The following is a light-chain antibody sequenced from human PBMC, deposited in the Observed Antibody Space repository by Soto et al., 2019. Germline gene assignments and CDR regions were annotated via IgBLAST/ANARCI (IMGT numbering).Light chain of an antibody. Sequence: DIQMTQSPSSLSASVGDRVTITCRASQTISSYLNWYQQNPGRAPKLLIYAASSLQSGVPSRFSGSGSGTDFTLTISSLQPADFATYYCQQSYSTPRTFGQGTKVEIK. CDR1: QTISSY. V-gene: IGKV1-39*01. J-gene: IGKJ1*01. CDR3: QQSYSTPRT. CDR2: AAS.